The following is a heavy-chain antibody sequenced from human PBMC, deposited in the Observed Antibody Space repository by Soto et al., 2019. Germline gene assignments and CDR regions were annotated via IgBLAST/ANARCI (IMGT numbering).Heavy chain of an antibody. D-gene: IGHD2-2*03. V-gene: IGHV3-30-3*01. J-gene: IGHJ6*02. CDR2: ISYDGSNK. CDR3: ARDHGYCSSTSCYSPYYYYGMDV. CDR1: GSTFSSYA. Sequence: GGSLRLSCAASGSTFSSYAMHWVRQAPGKGLEWVAVISYDGSNKYYADSVKGRFTISRDNSKNTLYLQMNSLRAEDTAVYYCARDHGYCSSTSCYSPYYYYGMDVWGQGTTVTVSS.